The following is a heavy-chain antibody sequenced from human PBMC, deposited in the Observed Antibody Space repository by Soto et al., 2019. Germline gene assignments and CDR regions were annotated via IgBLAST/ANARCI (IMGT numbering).Heavy chain of an antibody. CDR1: GFSLSTSGVG. Sequence: QITLKESGPTLVKPTQTLTLTCTFSGFSLSTSGVGVGWIRQPPGKALEWLALIYGDDDKRYSPSLKSILTITKDTSKNRVVLTMTNVDPVDTATYYCAHRHSSATFDYWGQGTLVTVSP. D-gene: IGHD6-19*01. V-gene: IGHV2-5*02. J-gene: IGHJ4*02. CDR3: AHRHSSATFDY. CDR2: IYGDDDK.